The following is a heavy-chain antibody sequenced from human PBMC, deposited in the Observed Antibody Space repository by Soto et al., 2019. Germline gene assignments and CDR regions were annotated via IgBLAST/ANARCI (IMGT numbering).Heavy chain of an antibody. D-gene: IGHD3-10*01. V-gene: IGHV3-23*01. CDR2: VTVTGGST. CDR3: AGQRSPEGWFDP. J-gene: IGHJ5*02. Sequence: GSLRLSCAASAISFNTYGVTWVRQAPGKGLEWVSTVTVTGGSTYYADSVKGRFTISRDRSNYTVSLLPNSLRVEDTAIYYCAGQRSPEGWFDPWGQGTLVTVSS. CDR1: AISFNTYG.